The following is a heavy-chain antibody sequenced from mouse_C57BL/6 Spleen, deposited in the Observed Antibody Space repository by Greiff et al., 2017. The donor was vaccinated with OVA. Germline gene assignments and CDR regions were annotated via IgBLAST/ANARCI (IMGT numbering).Heavy chain of an antibody. CDR3: ARVGLYYAMDY. Sequence: EVQLVESEGGLVQPGSSMKLSCTASGFTFSDYYMAWVRQVPEKGLEWVANINYDGSSTYYLDSLKSRFIISRDNAKNILYLQMSSLKSEDTATYYCARVGLYYAMDYWGQGTSVTVSS. D-gene: IGHD4-1*01. CDR2: INYDGSST. V-gene: IGHV5-16*01. CDR1: GFTFSDYY. J-gene: IGHJ4*01.